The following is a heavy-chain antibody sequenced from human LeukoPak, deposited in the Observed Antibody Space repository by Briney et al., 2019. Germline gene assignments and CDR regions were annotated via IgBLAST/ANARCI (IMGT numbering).Heavy chain of an antibody. V-gene: IGHV3-23*01. CDR2: ISGSGGST. Sequence: PGGSLRLSCAASGFTFSSYAMIWVRQAPGKGLEWVSAISGSGGSTYYADSVKGRFTISRDSSKDTLYLQMNSLRAEDTAVYYCAKDRGWFVRSSYDFWSGYRDDWFDPWGQGTLVTVSS. CDR3: AKDRGWFVRSSYDFWSGYRDDWFDP. J-gene: IGHJ5*02. D-gene: IGHD3-3*01. CDR1: GFTFSSYA.